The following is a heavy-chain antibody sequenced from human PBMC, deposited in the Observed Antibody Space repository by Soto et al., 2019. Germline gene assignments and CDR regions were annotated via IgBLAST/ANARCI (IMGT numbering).Heavy chain of an antibody. D-gene: IGHD3-16*02. V-gene: IGHV3-48*01. CDR2: ISSSSSTI. CDR3: ARVVITFGGVIVKPSDY. J-gene: IGHJ4*02. Sequence: PGGSLRLSCAASGFTFSSYSMNWVRQAPGKGLEWVSYISSSSSTIYYADSVKGRFTISRDNAKNSLYLQMNSLRAEDTAVYYCARVVITFGGVIVKPSDYWGQGTLVTVSS. CDR1: GFTFSSYS.